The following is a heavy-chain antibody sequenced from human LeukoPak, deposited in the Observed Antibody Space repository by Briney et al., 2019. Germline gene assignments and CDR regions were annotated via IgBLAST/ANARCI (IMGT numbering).Heavy chain of an antibody. Sequence: MGWISVYNGNTNYAQKLQGRVPMTTDTSTSTAYMELRSLRSDDTAVYYCARGFWTYYFDYWGQGTLVTVSS. CDR2: ISVYNGNT. J-gene: IGHJ4*02. CDR3: ARGFWTYYFDY. D-gene: IGHD3/OR15-3a*01. V-gene: IGHV1-18*01.